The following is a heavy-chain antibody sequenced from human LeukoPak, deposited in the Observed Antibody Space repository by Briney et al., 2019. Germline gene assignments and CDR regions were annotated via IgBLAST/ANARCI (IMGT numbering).Heavy chain of an antibody. V-gene: IGHV3-9*01. CDR1: GFTFDDYA. CDR3: ARVEKYCSSTSCSDDAFDI. Sequence: GGSLRLSCAASGFTFDDYAMHWVRQAPGKGLEWVSGISWNSGSIGYADSVKGRFTISRDNAKNSLYLQMNSLRAEDTAVYYCARVEKYCSSTSCSDDAFDIWGQGTMVTVSS. D-gene: IGHD2-2*01. CDR2: ISWNSGSI. J-gene: IGHJ3*02.